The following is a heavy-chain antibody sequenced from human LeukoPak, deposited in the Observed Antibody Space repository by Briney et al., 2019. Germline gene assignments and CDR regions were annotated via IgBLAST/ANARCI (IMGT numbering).Heavy chain of an antibody. CDR3: AKDWSYGGNSWKYFGS. D-gene: IGHD4-23*01. V-gene: IGHV3-9*01. Sequence: PGGSLRLSCGASGFTFDDYAMHWVRQAPGKGLEWVSGISWRSDSVDYADSVKGRFTISRDNAKSSLYLQMNSLRADDTALYYCAKDWSYGGNSWKYFGSWGQGILVTVSS. J-gene: IGHJ4*02. CDR1: GFTFDDYA. CDR2: ISWRSDSV.